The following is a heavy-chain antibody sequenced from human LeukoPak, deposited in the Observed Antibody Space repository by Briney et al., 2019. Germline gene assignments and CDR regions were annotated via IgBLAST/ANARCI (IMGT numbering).Heavy chain of an antibody. CDR1: GYTFTGYY. V-gene: IGHV1-18*04. D-gene: IGHD1-26*01. Sequence: ALVKVSCKTSGYTFTGYYMHWGRQARGQGLDCMGWMNPNNGNTGYAQKLQGRVTMTTDTSTSTAYMELRSLRSDDTAVYYCARGDSGSYSDDYWGQGTLVTVSS. CDR2: MNPNNGNT. J-gene: IGHJ4*02. CDR3: ARGDSGSYSDDY.